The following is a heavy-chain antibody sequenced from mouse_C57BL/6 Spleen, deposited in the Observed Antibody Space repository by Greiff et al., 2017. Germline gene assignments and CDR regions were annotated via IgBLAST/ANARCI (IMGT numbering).Heavy chain of an antibody. CDR2: INPYNGGT. CDR3: ARSLIYYYGSGDY. J-gene: IGHJ2*01. CDR1: GYTFTDYY. V-gene: IGHV1-19*01. D-gene: IGHD1-1*01. Sequence: EVQLQQSGPVLVKPGASVKMSCKASGYTFTDYYMNWVKQSHGKSLEWIGVINPYNGGTSYNQKFKGKATLTVDKSSSTAYMELNSLTSEDSAVYYGARSLIYYYGSGDYWGQGTTLTVSS.